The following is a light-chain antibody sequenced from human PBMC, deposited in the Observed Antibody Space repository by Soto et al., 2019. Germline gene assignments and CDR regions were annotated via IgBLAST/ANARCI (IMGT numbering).Light chain of an antibody. CDR1: SSDVGGYNY. CDR2: EVS. CDR3: SSYTSSSTLV. Sequence: QSALTQPASVSGSPGQSITISCTGTSSDVGGYNYVSWYQQHPGKAPKLMIYEVSNRPSGVSNRFSGSKSGNTDSRTISGLQAEDEADYYCSSYTSSSTLVFGTGTKVTVL. V-gene: IGLV2-14*01. J-gene: IGLJ1*01.